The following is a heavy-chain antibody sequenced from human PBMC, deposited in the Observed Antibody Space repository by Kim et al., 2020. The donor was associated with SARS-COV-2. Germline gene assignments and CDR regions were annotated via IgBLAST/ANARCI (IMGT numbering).Heavy chain of an antibody. CDR3: ARDRGWEPDAFDI. Sequence: YPGTVKGRFTISRDNARKSRYLQMNSLRAEDTAVYYCARDRGWEPDAFDIWGQGTVVTVSS. J-gene: IGHJ3*02. V-gene: IGHV3-11*05. D-gene: IGHD1-26*01.